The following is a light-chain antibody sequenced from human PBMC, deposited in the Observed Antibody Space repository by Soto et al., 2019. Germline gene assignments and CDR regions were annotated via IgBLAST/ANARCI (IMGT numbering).Light chain of an antibody. CDR3: LQDYDYPLT. CDR1: QGIRND. CDR2: ATS. Sequence: AIQVTQSPSSLSASVGDRVTITCRASQGIRNDLGWYQQKPGEPPKLLIYATSRLQSGVPSRFSGSGYGSDFTLTISSLQPEDSATYYCLQDYDYPLTFGGGTKVQIK. V-gene: IGKV1-6*01. J-gene: IGKJ4*01.